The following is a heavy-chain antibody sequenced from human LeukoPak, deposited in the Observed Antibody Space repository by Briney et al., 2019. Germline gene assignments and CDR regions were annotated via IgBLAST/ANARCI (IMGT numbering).Heavy chain of an antibody. D-gene: IGHD5-12*01. CDR3: ARRPTDSDYADYYLDQ. CDR1: GASISSYY. CDR2: VYYSGST. V-gene: IGHV4-59*08. Sequence: SETLSLTCTVSGASISSYYWSWIRQPPEKGLEWIGYVYYSGSTHYNPSLGGRVTMSVDTSKNQFSLNLSSVTAADTAVYYCARRPTDSDYADYYLDQWGQGTLVTVSS. J-gene: IGHJ4*02.